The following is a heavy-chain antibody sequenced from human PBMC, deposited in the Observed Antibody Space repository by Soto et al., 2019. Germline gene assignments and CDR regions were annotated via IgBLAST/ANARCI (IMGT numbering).Heavy chain of an antibody. V-gene: IGHV4-34*01. D-gene: IGHD1-26*01. J-gene: IGHJ6*02. CDR2: INHSGST. CDR1: GGSFSGYY. CDR3: AVGATPHYYYGMDV. Sequence: QVQLQQWGAGLLKPSETLSLTCAVYGGSFSGYYWSWIRQPPGKGLEWIGEINHSGSTNYNPSLMSRVTIPVDTSKNQFSLELSSVTAADTTVYYCAVGATPHYYYGMDVWGQGTTVTVSS.